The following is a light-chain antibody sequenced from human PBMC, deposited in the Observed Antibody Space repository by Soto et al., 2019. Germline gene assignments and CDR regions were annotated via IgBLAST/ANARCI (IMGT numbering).Light chain of an antibody. V-gene: IGKV1-5*03. CDR2: KAS. CDR1: QSVSTY. J-gene: IGKJ4*01. CDR3: QKYNNYPLT. Sequence: DIQMTQSPSALSASVGDRVTITCRASQSVSTYLAWYQRQPGKAPKLLINKASSLESGVPSRFSGSGSGTEFTLTISSLEPDDFATYYCQKYNNYPLTFGGGTKVEIK.